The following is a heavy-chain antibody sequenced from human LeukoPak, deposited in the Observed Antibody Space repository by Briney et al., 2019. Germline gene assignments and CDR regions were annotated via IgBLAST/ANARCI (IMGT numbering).Heavy chain of an antibody. CDR3: AREEPITMVRGVMGGNWFDP. J-gene: IGHJ5*02. CDR1: GGSISSYY. Sequence: SETLSLTCTVSGGSISSYYWSWIRQPPGKGLEWIGYIDYSGSTNYNPSLKSRVTISVDTSKNQFSLKLSSVTAADTAVYYCAREEPITMVRGVMGGNWFDPWGQGTLVTVSS. CDR2: IDYSGST. D-gene: IGHD3-10*01. V-gene: IGHV4-59*01.